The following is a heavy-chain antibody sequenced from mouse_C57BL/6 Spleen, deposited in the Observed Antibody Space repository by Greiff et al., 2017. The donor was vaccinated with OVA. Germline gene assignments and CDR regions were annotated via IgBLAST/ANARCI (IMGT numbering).Heavy chain of an antibody. Sequence: VKLVESGAELVKPGASVKLSCKASGYTFTSYWMHWVKQRPGRGLEWIGRIDPNSGGTKYNEKFKSKATLTVDKPSSTAYMQLSSLTSEDSAVYYCAKWDGSSFYWYFDVWGTGTTVTVSS. D-gene: IGHD1-1*01. V-gene: IGHV1-72*01. CDR1: GYTFTSYW. J-gene: IGHJ1*03. CDR3: AKWDGSSFYWYFDV. CDR2: IDPNSGGT.